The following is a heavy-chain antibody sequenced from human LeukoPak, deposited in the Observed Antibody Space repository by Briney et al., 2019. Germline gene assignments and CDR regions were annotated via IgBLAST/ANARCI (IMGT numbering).Heavy chain of an antibody. CDR1: GFTFSDSA. D-gene: IGHD5-18*01. CDR3: MARGDSYGLFDY. J-gene: IGHJ4*01. V-gene: IGHV3-73*01. CDR2: IRSKANTYAA. Sequence: GGSLRLSCAASGFTFSDSAMHWVRQASGTGPEWVARIRSKANTYAASYAASVKGRFTISRDDSKNTASLQMNSLKTEDTVVYYCMARGDSYGLFDYWGHGTLVTVSS.